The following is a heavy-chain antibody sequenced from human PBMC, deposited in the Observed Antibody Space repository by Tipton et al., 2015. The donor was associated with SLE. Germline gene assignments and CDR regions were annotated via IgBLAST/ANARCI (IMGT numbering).Heavy chain of an antibody. D-gene: IGHD3-9*01. CDR3: ASGILTGYAAFDI. J-gene: IGHJ3*02. CDR2: INHSGST. CDR1: GGSFSGYY. Sequence: TLSLTCAVYGGSFSGYYWSWIRQPPGKGLEWIGEINHSGSTNYNPSLKSRVTISVDTSKNQFSLKLSSVTAADTAVYYCASGILTGYAAFDIWGQGTVVSVSS. V-gene: IGHV4-34*01.